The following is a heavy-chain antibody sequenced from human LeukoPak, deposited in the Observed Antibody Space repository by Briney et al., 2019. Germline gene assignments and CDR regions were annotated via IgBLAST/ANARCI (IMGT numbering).Heavy chain of an antibody. J-gene: IGHJ3*02. CDR2: IKSKTDGGTT. Sequence: GGSQRLSCAASGFTFSNDWMSWVRQAPGKGLEWVGRIKSKTDGGTTDYAAHVKGRFTISRDDSKNTLYLQMNSLKTEDTAVYYCTTDYYDSSGYPYDAFDIWGQGTMVTVSS. D-gene: IGHD3-22*01. CDR3: TTDYYDSSGYPYDAFDI. V-gene: IGHV3-15*01. CDR1: GFTFSNDW.